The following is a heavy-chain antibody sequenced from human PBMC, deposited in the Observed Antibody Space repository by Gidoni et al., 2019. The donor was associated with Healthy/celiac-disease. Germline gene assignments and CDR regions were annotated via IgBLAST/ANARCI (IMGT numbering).Heavy chain of an antibody. D-gene: IGHD3-22*01. Sequence: EVQLVESGGGLVQPGGSLRLSCAASGFTFSSYWMSWVRQAPGQGLEWVANIKQDGSEKYYVDSVKGRFTISRDNAKNSLYLQMNSLRAEDTAVYYCARVDSSGYLYIYYYYYMDVWGKGTTVTVSS. CDR1: GFTFSSYW. J-gene: IGHJ6*03. CDR2: IKQDGSEK. V-gene: IGHV3-7*03. CDR3: ARVDSSGYLYIYYYYYMDV.